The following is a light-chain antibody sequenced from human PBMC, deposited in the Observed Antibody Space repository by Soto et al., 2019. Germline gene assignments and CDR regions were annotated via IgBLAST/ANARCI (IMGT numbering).Light chain of an antibody. CDR3: QQYFSSPWT. CDR1: QSVGSNY. CDR2: GAA. Sequence: EIVLTQSPGTLSLSPGERATLFCRASQSVGSNYLAWYQQRPGQAPGLLIYGAASRATGIPERFSGGGSGTYFTLTISRVEPEDFAVYYCQQYFSSPWTFGQGTKVDIK. V-gene: IGKV3-20*01. J-gene: IGKJ1*01.